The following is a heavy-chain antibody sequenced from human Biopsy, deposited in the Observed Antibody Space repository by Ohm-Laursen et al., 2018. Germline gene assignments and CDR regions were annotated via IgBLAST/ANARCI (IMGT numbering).Heavy chain of an antibody. J-gene: IGHJ4*02. D-gene: IGHD6-19*01. CDR3: ERGRLRAVARFDY. CDR2: INHSGST. V-gene: IGHV4-34*01. CDR1: GGSFSGYY. Sequence: SETLSLTCAVYGGSFSGYYWIWIRQPPGKGLEWIGEINHSGSTNYNPSHKSRVTLSVDTSKNQFSMKLSSVTAADAAVYYCERGRLRAVARFDYWGQGTLVTVSS.